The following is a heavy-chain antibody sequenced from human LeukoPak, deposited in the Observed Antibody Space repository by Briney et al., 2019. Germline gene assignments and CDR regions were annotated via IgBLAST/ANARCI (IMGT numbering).Heavy chain of an antibody. D-gene: IGHD1-1*01. V-gene: IGHV4-59*12. CDR2: IYYSGST. J-gene: IGHJ1*01. CDR3: ARDERYNWNRYFQH. CDR1: GGSISSYY. Sequence: SETLSLTCTVSGGSISSYYWSWIRQPPGKGLEWIGYIYYSGSTNYNPSLKSRVTISVDTSKNQFSLKLSSVTAADTAVYYCARDERYNWNRYFQHWGQGTLVTVSS.